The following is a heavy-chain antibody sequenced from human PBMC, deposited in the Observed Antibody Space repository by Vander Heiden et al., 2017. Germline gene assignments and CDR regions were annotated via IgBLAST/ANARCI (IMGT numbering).Heavy chain of an antibody. Sequence: QVQLVESGGGVVQLGRSLRLSCAASGFTFSSYGMHWVRQAPGKGLEWVAVIWYDGSNKYYADSVKGRFTISRDNSKNTLYLQMNSLRAEDTAVYYCAREYSSSPYYYYGMDVWGQGTTVTVSS. J-gene: IGHJ6*02. CDR3: AREYSSSPYYYYGMDV. V-gene: IGHV3-33*01. D-gene: IGHD6-6*01. CDR2: IWYDGSNK. CDR1: GFTFSSYG.